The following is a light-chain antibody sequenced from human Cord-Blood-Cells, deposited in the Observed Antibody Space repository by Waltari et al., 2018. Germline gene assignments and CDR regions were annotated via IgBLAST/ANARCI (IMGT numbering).Light chain of an antibody. J-gene: IGKJ1*01. Sequence: EIVLTQSPATLSLSPGERATLSCRASQSVSSYLAWYQQKPGQAPRLLIYDASNXATDIPARFSGSGSGTDFTLTISSLEPEDFAVYYCQQRSNWWTFGQGTKVEIK. V-gene: IGKV3-11*01. CDR1: QSVSSY. CDR3: QQRSNWWT. CDR2: DAS.